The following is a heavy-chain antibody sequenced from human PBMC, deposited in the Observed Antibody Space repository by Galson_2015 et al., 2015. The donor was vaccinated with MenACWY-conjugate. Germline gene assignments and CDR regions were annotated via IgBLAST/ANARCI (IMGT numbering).Heavy chain of an antibody. CDR3: ARGLATRSLSELDS. D-gene: IGHD4-11*01. CDR2: ITGSDGRT. V-gene: IGHV3-23*01. Sequence: SLRLSCAASGFTFSSCAMSWVRQAPGKGLEWVSGITGSDGRTFYAASVKGRFTISRDNSKNTVYLQMNSLRAEDTAVYFCARGLATRSLSELDSWGQGTLVTVSS. CDR1: GFTFSSCA. J-gene: IGHJ4*02.